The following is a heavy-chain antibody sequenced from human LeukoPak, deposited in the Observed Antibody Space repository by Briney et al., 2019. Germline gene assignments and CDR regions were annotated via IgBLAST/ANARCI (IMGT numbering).Heavy chain of an antibody. Sequence: PGGSLRLSCAASGFTFSSYAMSWVRQAPGKGLEWVSAISGSGGSTYYADSVKGRFTISRDNAKNTLYLHMNSLRAEDTAVYYCATTLHSGYYDLYWGQGTLVTVSS. D-gene: IGHD3-22*01. J-gene: IGHJ4*02. CDR3: ATTLHSGYYDLY. CDR2: ISGSGGST. V-gene: IGHV3-23*01. CDR1: GFTFSSYA.